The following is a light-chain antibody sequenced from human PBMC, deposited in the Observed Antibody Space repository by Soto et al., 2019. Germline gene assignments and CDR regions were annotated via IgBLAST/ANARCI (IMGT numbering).Light chain of an antibody. CDR3: SSYAGSNNFVV. J-gene: IGLJ3*02. Sequence: QSALTQPPSASGSPGQSVTISCTGTSSDVGGYNYVSWYQQHPGKAPKLMIYEATKRPSGVPDRFSGSKSGNTASLTVSGLQAEDEADYYGSSYAGSNNFVVFGGGTKLTVL. CDR1: SSDVGGYNY. CDR2: EAT. V-gene: IGLV2-8*01.